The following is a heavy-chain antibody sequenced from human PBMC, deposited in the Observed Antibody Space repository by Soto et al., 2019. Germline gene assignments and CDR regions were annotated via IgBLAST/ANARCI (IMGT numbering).Heavy chain of an antibody. V-gene: IGHV1-18*01. CDR2: ISAYNGNT. D-gene: IGHD3-16*01. CDR3: ARGGTPIDY. CDR1: GYTFTNFG. J-gene: IGHJ4*02. Sequence: QVQLVQSGTEVKKPGASVKVSCKASGYTFTNFGISWVRQAPGQGLEWMGVISAYNGNTNYAQKFQGRVTMTTDTSTSTAYLELGSMRSDDKAVYYCARGGTPIDYWCQGTLVTVSS.